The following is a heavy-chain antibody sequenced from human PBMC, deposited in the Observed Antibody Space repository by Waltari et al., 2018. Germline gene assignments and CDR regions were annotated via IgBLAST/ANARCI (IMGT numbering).Heavy chain of an antibody. D-gene: IGHD3-3*01. J-gene: IGHJ5*02. CDR1: GGSFSGYY. CDR2: INHSGRT. Sequence: QVQLQQWGAGLLKPSETLSLTCAVYGGSFSGYYWSWIRQPPGKGLEWIGEINHSGRTNYNPPLKSRVTISVDTSKNQFSLKLSSVTAADTAVYYCARGSDFWSGYFPNWFDPWGQGTLVTVSS. V-gene: IGHV4-34*01. CDR3: ARGSDFWSGYFPNWFDP.